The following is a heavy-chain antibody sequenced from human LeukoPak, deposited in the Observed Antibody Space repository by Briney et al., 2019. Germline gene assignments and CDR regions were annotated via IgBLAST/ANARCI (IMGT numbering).Heavy chain of an antibody. D-gene: IGHD1-26*01. CDR3: ASDARGSYGVPNPHYMDV. CDR2: ISSSSSYI. J-gene: IGHJ6*03. V-gene: IGHV3-21*01. CDR1: GFTFSSYS. Sequence: GGSLRLSCAASGFTFSSYSMNWVRQAPGKGLEWVSSISSSSSYIYYADSVKGRFTISRDNAKNSLYLQMNSLRAEDTAVYYCASDARGSYGVPNPHYMDVWGKGTTATVSS.